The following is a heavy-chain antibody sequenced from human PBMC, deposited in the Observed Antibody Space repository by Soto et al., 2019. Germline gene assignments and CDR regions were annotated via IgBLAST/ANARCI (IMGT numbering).Heavy chain of an antibody. J-gene: IGHJ5*02. CDR3: AKSEVVGYYYGSGSFDWFDP. Sequence: PGGSLRLSCAASGFTFSSYAMSWVRQAPGKGLEWVSAISGSGGSTYYADSVKGRFTISRDNSKNTLYLQMNSLRAEDTAVYYCAKSEVVGYYYGSGSFDWFDPWGQGTLVTVSS. CDR2: ISGSGGST. V-gene: IGHV3-23*01. CDR1: GFTFSSYA. D-gene: IGHD3-10*01.